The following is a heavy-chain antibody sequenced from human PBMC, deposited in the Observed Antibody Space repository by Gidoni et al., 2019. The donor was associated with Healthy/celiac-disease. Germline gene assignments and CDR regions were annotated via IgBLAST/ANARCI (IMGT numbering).Heavy chain of an antibody. D-gene: IGHD2-2*01. J-gene: IGHJ4*02. CDR3: ARVEGYCSSTSCWDFDY. CDR2: ISYDGRNK. CDR1: GFTFSSYA. Sequence: QVQLVESGGGVVQPGRSLRLPCAASGFTFSSYAMHWVRQAPGKGLEWVEVISYDGRNKYYADSVKGRFTISRDNSKNTLYLQMNSLRAEDTAVYYCARVEGYCSSTSCWDFDYWGQGTLVTVSS. V-gene: IGHV3-30*01.